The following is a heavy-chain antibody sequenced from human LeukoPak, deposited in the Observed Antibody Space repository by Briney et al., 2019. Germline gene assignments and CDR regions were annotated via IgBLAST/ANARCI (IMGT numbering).Heavy chain of an antibody. J-gene: IGHJ4*02. CDR3: ARDSRVATAVFDY. Sequence: GGSLRLSCAASGFTFSSYSMNWVRQAPGKGLEWVSSISSSSSYIYYADSVKGRFTISRDNAKNSLYLQMNSLRAEDTAVYYCARDSRVATAVFDYWGQGTLVTVSS. CDR1: GFTFSSYS. D-gene: IGHD2-15*01. V-gene: IGHV3-21*01. CDR2: ISSSSSYI.